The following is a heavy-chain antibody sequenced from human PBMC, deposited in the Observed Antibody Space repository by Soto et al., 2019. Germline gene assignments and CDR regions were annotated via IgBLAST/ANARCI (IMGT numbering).Heavy chain of an antibody. CDR1: GFTFNIYG. CDR2: ISYDGSNQ. Sequence: GGSLRLSCAASGFTFNIYGMHWVRQAPDKGLEWVALISYDGSNQYYADSVKGRFTISRDNAKNSLYLQMNSLRAEDTAVYYCARSVYVRWELLPYYFDYWGQGTLVTVSS. CDR3: ARSVYVRWELLPYYFDY. V-gene: IGHV3-30*03. D-gene: IGHD1-26*01. J-gene: IGHJ4*02.